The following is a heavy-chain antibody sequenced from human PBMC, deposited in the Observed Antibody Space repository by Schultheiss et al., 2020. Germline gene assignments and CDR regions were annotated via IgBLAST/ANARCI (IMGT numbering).Heavy chain of an antibody. CDR3: ARDPGSGSHCNFDY. D-gene: IGHD1-26*01. J-gene: IGHJ4*02. CDR1: GFTFSNYG. Sequence: GGSLRLSCAASGFTFSNYGMHWVRQAPGKGLEWVAVISYDGSNKYYADSVKGRFTISRDNSKNTLYLQMNSLRAEDTAVYYCARDPGSGSHCNFDYWGQGTLVTVSS. V-gene: IGHV3-30*03. CDR2: ISYDGSNK.